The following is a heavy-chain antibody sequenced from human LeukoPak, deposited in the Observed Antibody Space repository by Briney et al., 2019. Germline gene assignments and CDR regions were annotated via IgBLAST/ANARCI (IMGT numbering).Heavy chain of an antibody. V-gene: IGHV1-46*01. J-gene: IGHJ6*04. CDR1: GYTFTSYY. CDR2: INPSGGST. Sequence: ASVKVSCKASGYTFTSYYMHWVRQAPGQGLEWMGIINPSGGSTSYAQKSQGRVTMTRDTSTSTVYMELSSLRSEDTAVYYCARDGGIAVAGRTLAYGMDVWGKGTTVTASS. D-gene: IGHD6-19*01. CDR3: ARDGGIAVAGRTLAYGMDV.